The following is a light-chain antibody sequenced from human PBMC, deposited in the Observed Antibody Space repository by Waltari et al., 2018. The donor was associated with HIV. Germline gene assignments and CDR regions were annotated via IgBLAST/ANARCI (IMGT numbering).Light chain of an antibody. CDR1: SSDVCGHNY. V-gene: IGLV2-14*01. Sequence: QSALTQPASVSGSPGQSITISCPGTSSDVCGHNYVPWYQQHPGKAPKLVIYEVSKRPSVISNRYAGSKSGNTASITITGLQAEDDANYYSNSYRSSTSPCVFGTGTKVTVL. CDR3: NSYRSSTSPCV. CDR2: EVS. J-gene: IGLJ1*01.